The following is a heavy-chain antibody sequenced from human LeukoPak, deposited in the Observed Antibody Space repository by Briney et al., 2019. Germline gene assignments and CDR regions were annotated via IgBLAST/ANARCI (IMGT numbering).Heavy chain of an antibody. V-gene: IGHV4-59*01. Sequence: SETLSLTCTVSGGSISSYYWSWIRQPPGKGLEWIGYIYHSGSTNYNPSLKSRVTISVDTSKNQFSLKLSSVTAADTAVYYCARVDGYNYPIDYWGQGTLVTVSS. J-gene: IGHJ4*02. CDR3: ARVDGYNYPIDY. CDR1: GGSISSYY. CDR2: IYHSGST. D-gene: IGHD5-24*01.